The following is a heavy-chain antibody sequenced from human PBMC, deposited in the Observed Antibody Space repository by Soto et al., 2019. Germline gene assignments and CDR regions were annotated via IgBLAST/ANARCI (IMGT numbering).Heavy chain of an antibody. Sequence: QVQLVESGGGVVKPGGALRLSCAASGFTFSDYYMSWIRQAPGKGLEWVSYISSSGSTIYYADSVKGRFTISRDNAKNSLYLQMNSLRAEDTAVYYCARDQGYCSSTSCFPLWYFDYWGQGTLVTVSS. J-gene: IGHJ4*02. V-gene: IGHV3-11*01. D-gene: IGHD2-2*01. CDR1: GFTFSDYY. CDR2: ISSSGSTI. CDR3: ARDQGYCSSTSCFPLWYFDY.